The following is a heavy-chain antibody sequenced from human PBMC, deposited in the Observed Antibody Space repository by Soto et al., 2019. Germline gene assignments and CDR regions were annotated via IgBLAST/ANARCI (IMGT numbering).Heavy chain of an antibody. J-gene: IGHJ4*02. D-gene: IGHD6-19*01. CDR1: EDTFSDYF. Sequence: QVQLLQSGAEVKKPGASVKVSCTASEDTFSDYFFHWVRQAPGQGLEWMGWMKPNSGNTNYIKKFQGRVTMTRDRSTSTVYMELTSLRADDTAMFYCTRSDYNSGWFQLQFDSWGQGTLVTVSS. CDR3: TRSDYNSGWFQLQFDS. V-gene: IGHV1-2*02. CDR2: MKPNSGNT.